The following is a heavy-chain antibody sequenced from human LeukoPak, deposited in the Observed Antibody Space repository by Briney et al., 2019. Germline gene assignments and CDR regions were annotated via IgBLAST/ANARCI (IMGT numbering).Heavy chain of an antibody. D-gene: IGHD3-16*01. Sequence: ASVKVSCKASGYTFTSYGISWVRQAPGQGLEWMGWISAYNGNTNYAQKLQGRVTMTTATSTSTAYMELRSLRSDEPAGFFWARSWGFNNYWGEATMPTVS. CDR2: ISAYNGNT. J-gene: IGHJ4*02. CDR3: ARSWGFNNY. CDR1: GYTFTSYG. V-gene: IGHV1-18*04.